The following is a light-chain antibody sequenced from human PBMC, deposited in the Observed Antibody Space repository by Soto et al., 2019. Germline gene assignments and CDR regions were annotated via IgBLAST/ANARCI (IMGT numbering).Light chain of an antibody. CDR2: GAS. J-gene: IGKJ4*01. CDR1: QSVSSN. Sequence: EIVMTQSPVTLSVSPGERATLSCRASQSVSSNLAWYQQKPGQAPRLLIYGASTRATGIPARFSGSGSGTEFTLTISSLQSEDFAVYYCQQYNNWPPLTFGGGPKVDIK. CDR3: QQYNNWPPLT. V-gene: IGKV3-15*01.